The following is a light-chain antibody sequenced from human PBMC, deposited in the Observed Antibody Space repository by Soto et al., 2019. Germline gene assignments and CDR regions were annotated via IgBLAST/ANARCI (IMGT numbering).Light chain of an antibody. CDR1: SSNIGAGFD. Sequence: QSVLTQPPSVSGAPGQRVTISCSGNSSNIGAGFDVHWYQQLPGAAPKLLIYASTNRPSGVPDRFSGSRSGTSASLAIVGLRSEDEAVYYCAAWDASLSACVFGNGTKLTVL. V-gene: IGLV1-40*01. CDR2: AST. CDR3: AAWDASLSACV. J-gene: IGLJ1*01.